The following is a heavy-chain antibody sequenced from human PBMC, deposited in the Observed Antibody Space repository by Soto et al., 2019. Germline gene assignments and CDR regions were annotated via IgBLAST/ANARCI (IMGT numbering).Heavy chain of an antibody. CDR1: GGSISSGGYS. CDR2: IYHSGST. Sequence: QLQLQESGSGLVKPSQTLSLTCAVSGGSISSGGYSWSWIRQPPGKGLEWIGYIYHSGSTYYNPSLKSRGXIPXDRSQNQCSLKLSAVTAADTAVYYCARGQVVAAQHWGQGTLVTVSS. V-gene: IGHV4-30-2*01. CDR3: ARGQVVAAQH. J-gene: IGHJ4*02. D-gene: IGHD2-15*01.